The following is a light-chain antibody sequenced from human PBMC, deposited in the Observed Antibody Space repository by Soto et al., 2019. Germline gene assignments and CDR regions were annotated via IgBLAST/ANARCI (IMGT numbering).Light chain of an antibody. CDR1: SSDVGGYNY. CDR3: SSYTSSTPYV. V-gene: IGLV2-14*01. Sequence: LTQPASVSGSPGQSITISCTGTSSDVGGYNYVSWYQRHPGKAPKLMIYDVSNRPSGVSNRFSGSKSGNTASLTISGLQAEDEADYYCSSYTSSTPYVFGTGTKVTVL. J-gene: IGLJ1*01. CDR2: DVS.